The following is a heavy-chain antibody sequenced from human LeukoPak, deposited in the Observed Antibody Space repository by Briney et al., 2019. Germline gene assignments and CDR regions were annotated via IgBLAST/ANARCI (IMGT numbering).Heavy chain of an antibody. CDR2: ISSSSSYI. V-gene: IGHV3-21*01. CDR1: GFTFSSYS. D-gene: IGHD6-19*01. J-gene: IGHJ4*02. CDR3: VSSSSGWYRFQY. Sequence: PGGSLRLSCAASGFTFSSYSMNWARQAPGKGLEWVSSISSSSSYIYYADSVKGRFTISRDNAKNSLYLQMNSLRAEDTAVYYCVSSSSGWYRFQYWGQGTLVTVSS.